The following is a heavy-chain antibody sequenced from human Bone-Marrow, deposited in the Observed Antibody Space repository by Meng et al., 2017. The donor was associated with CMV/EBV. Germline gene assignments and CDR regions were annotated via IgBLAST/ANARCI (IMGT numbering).Heavy chain of an antibody. CDR2: ISSSSSYI. CDR3: ARDYYDSSGYYYVGVGHYYYYGMDV. CDR1: GFTFSSYS. J-gene: IGHJ6*02. V-gene: IGHV3-21*01. Sequence: GGSLRLSCAASGFTFSSYSMNWVRQAPGKGPEWVSSISSSSSYIYYADSVKGRFTISRDNAKNSLYLQMNSLRAEDTAVYYCARDYYDSSGYYYVGVGHYYYYGMDVWGQGTTVTVSS. D-gene: IGHD3-22*01.